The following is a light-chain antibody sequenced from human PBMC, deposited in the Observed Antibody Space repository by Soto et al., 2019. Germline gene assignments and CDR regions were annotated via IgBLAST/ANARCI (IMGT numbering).Light chain of an antibody. CDR2: EVN. Sequence: QSLQAQPASLCWSPGHSITISCTGTSSDIGAYDYVSWFQQHPGKAPKLMISEVNNRPSGVSSRFSGSKSGNTASLTISGLQADDEPYYHCSSYTSTNTPYVFGTGTKFTVL. V-gene: IGLV2-14*01. CDR1: SSDIGAYDY. J-gene: IGLJ1*01. CDR3: SSYTSTNTPYV.